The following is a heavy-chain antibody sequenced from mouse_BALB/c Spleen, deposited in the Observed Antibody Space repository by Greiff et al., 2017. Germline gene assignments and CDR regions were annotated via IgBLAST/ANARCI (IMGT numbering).Heavy chain of an antibody. CDR3: ASLNYGISYWYFDV. V-gene: IGHV14-1*02. CDR2: IDPENGNT. J-gene: IGHJ1*01. D-gene: IGHD1-1*01. CDR1: GFNIKDYY. Sequence: VQLQQSGAELVRPGALVKLSCKASGFNIKDYYMHWVKQRPEQGLEWIGWIDPENGNTIYDPKFQGKASITADTSANTAYLQLSSLTSEDTAVYYCASLNYGISYWYFDVWGAGTTVTVSS.